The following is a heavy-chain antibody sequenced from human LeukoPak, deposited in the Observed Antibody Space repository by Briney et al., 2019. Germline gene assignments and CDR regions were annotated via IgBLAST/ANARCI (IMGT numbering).Heavy chain of an antibody. V-gene: IGHV4-34*01. CDR1: GGSFSGYY. Sequence: KPSETLSLTCAVYGGSFSGYYWSWIRQPPGKGLEWIGEINHSGSTNYNPSLKSRVTISVDTSKNQFSLKLSSVTAADTAVYYCARGRSGYDLVLYLRYYFDYWGQGTLVTVSS. J-gene: IGHJ4*02. D-gene: IGHD5-12*01. CDR2: INHSGST. CDR3: ARGRSGYDLVLYLRYYFDY.